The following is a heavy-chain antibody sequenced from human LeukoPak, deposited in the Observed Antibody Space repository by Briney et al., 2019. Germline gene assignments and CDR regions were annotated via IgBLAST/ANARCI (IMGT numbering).Heavy chain of an antibody. J-gene: IGHJ4*02. CDR3: ARGSTRSLVATIDY. CDR2: INHSGST. CDR1: GGSFSGYY. V-gene: IGHV4-34*01. D-gene: IGHD5-12*01. Sequence: NPSETLSLTCAVYGGSFSGYYWSWIRQPPGKGLEWIGEINHSGSTNYNPSLKSRVTISVDTPKNQFSLKLSSVTAADTAVYYCARGSTRSLVATIDYWGQGTLVTVSS.